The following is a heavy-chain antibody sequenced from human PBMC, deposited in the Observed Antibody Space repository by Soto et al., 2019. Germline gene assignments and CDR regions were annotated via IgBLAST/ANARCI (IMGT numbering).Heavy chain of an antibody. Sequence: GESLKISCKGSGYSFTTYWIGWVRQMPGKDLEGMVIIYPGDSDTRYSPSFQGQVTISADKSINTTYLQWSSLKASDTAIYYCARQAAAGKYYYAMDVWGQGTTVTVS. CDR2: IYPGDSDT. CDR1: GYSFTTYW. CDR3: ARQAAAGKYYYAMDV. V-gene: IGHV5-51*01. D-gene: IGHD6-13*01. J-gene: IGHJ6*02.